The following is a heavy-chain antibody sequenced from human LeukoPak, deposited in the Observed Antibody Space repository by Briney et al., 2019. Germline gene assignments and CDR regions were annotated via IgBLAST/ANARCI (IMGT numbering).Heavy chain of an antibody. J-gene: IGHJ4*02. CDR1: GGPFSGYY. V-gene: IGHV4-34*01. D-gene: IGHD6-19*01. Sequence: SETLSLTCAVYGGPFSGYYWSWIRQSPGKGLEWIGSIYYSGSTYYNPSLKSRVTISVDTSKNQFSLKLSSVTAADTAVYYCARHLGIAVAGSFDYWGQGTLVTVSS. CDR2: IYYSGST. CDR3: ARHLGIAVAGSFDY.